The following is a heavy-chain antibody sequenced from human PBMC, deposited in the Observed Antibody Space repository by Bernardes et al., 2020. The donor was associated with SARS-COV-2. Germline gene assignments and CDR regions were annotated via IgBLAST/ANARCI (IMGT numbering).Heavy chain of an antibody. CDR2: INSDGSST. D-gene: IGHD5-18*01. CDR1: GFSLSDYG. J-gene: IGHJ5*02. V-gene: IGHV3-74*01. Sequence: GGSLRLSCEASGFSLSDYGMHWVRQAPGKGLEWVSRINSDGSSTSYADSVKGRFTISRDNAKNTLYLQMNSLRAEDTAVYYCARFGYSYGYSRDWFDPWGQGTLVTVSS. CDR3: ARFGYSYGYSRDWFDP.